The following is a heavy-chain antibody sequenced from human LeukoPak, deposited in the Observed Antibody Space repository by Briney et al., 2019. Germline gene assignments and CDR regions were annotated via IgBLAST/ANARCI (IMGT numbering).Heavy chain of an antibody. CDR1: GFTFSSYA. CDR2: ISGGSGST. J-gene: IGHJ4*02. D-gene: IGHD3-22*01. V-gene: IGHV3-23*01. CDR3: AKHRFESGGYHSTD. Sequence: PPGGSLRLSCAASGFTFSSYAMSWVRQAPGKGRAWVSTISGGSGSTYCADSVKGRFTISRDNSKNTLYLQMNSLRDEDTAVYYCAKHRFESGGYHSTDWGQGTLVTVSS.